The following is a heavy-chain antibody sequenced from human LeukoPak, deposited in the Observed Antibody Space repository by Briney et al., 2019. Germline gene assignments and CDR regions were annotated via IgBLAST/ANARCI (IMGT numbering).Heavy chain of an antibody. CDR1: GYTFTSYD. CDR2: MNPNSGNT. D-gene: IGHD3-9*01. J-gene: IGHJ6*02. Sequence: ASVKVSCKASGYTFTSYDINWVRQATGQGLEWMGWMNPNSGNTGYAQKFQGRVTMTRNTSISTAYMELSSLRSEDTAVYYCATPVPSYDILTGYYPTHYYYGMDVWGQGTTVTVSS. V-gene: IGHV1-8*01. CDR3: ATPVPSYDILTGYYPTHYYYGMDV.